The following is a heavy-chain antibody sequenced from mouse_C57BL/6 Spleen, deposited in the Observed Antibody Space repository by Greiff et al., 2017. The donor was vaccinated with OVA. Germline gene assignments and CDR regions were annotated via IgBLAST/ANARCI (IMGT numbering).Heavy chain of an antibody. J-gene: IGHJ2*01. CDR1: GYTFTSYG. Sequence: VKVVESGAELARPGASVKLSCKASGYTFTSYGISWVKQRTGQGLEWIGEIYPRSGNTYYNEKFKGKATLTADKSSSTAYMELRSLTSEDSAVYFCARSKGRLDYFDYWGQGTTLTVSS. V-gene: IGHV1-81*01. CDR3: ARSKGRLDYFDY. CDR2: IYPRSGNT.